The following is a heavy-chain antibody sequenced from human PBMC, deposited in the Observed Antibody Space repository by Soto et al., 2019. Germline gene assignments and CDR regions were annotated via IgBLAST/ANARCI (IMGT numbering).Heavy chain of an antibody. CDR2: IIPIFGTA. Sequence: KAGASVKVSCKASGGTFSSYAISWVRQAPGQGLEWMGGIIPIFGTANYAQKFQGRVTITADESTSTAYMELSSLRSEDTAVYYCARDMRLSTGIDYWGQGTLVTVSS. D-gene: IGHD6-25*01. CDR1: GGTFSSYA. V-gene: IGHV1-69*13. CDR3: ARDMRLSTGIDY. J-gene: IGHJ4*02.